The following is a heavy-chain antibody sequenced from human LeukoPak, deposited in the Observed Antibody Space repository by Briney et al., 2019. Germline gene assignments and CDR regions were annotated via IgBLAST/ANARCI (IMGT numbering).Heavy chain of an antibody. CDR2: VFHSGDT. CDR1: GYSINNGYF. V-gene: IGHV4-38-2*02. J-gene: IGHJ6*04. CDR3: VRGLRSGSNYFFYGMDV. D-gene: IGHD3-10*01. Sequence: SETLSLTCTVSGYSINNGYFWGWIRPPPWKGLEYIGTVFHSGDTYYNPSLKSRVTISLDTSTNEISLKLRSATAADTAVYYCVRGLRSGSNYFFYGMDVWGKGTTVTVSS.